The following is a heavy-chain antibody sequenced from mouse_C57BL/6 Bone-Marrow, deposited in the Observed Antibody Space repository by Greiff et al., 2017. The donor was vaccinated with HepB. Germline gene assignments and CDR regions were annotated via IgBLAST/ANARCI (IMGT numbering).Heavy chain of an antibody. CDR3: ARHYDGPWYVDV. CDR1: GYTFTNYW. Sequence: QVQLKQSGAELVRPGPSVKMSCKASGYTFTNYWIGWAKQRPGHGLEWIGDIYPGGGYTNYNEKFKGKATLTADKSSSPAYMQFSSLTSDDSAIYYCARHYDGPWYVDVWGTGTTVTVSS. J-gene: IGHJ1*03. D-gene: IGHD2-3*01. V-gene: IGHV1-63*01. CDR2: IYPGGGYT.